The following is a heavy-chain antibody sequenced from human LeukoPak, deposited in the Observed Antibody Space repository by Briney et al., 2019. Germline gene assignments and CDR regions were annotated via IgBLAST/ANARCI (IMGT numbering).Heavy chain of an antibody. CDR1: GFTFSSYS. CDR2: ICSSSSYI. V-gene: IGHV3-21*01. J-gene: IGHJ6*02. CDR3: ARDRGYSYGNQYGMDV. Sequence: GGSLRLSCAASGFTFSSYSMNWVCQAPGKGLEWVSSICSSSSYIYYADSVKGRFTISRDNAKKSLYLQMNSLRAEDTAVYYCARDRGYSYGNQYGMDVWGQGATVTVSS. D-gene: IGHD5-18*01.